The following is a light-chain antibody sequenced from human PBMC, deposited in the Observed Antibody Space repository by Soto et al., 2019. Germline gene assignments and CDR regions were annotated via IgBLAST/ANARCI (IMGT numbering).Light chain of an antibody. Sequence: EIVLTQSPCTLSLSPFERSTLSCRASQSVSNNYLAWYQQKPGQAPRLLIYGASNRATGIPDRFSGSGSGTDFTLTISRLEPEDFAVYYCQQYGSSGTFGQGTKVDIK. CDR3: QQYGSSGT. V-gene: IGKV3-20*01. J-gene: IGKJ1*01. CDR1: QSVSNNY. CDR2: GAS.